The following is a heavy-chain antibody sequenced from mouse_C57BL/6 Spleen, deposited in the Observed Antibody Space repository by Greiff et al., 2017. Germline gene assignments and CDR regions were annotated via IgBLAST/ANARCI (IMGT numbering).Heavy chain of an antibody. CDR2: IYPGSGST. CDR3: ARWHTDYAMDY. D-gene: IGHD3-1*01. CDR1: GYTFTSYW. V-gene: IGHV1-55*01. J-gene: IGHJ4*01. Sequence: VQLQQSGAELVKPGASVKMSCKASGYTFTSYWITWVKQRPGQGLEWIGDIYPGSGSTNYNEKFKSKATLTVDTSSSTAYMQLSSLTSEDSAVYYCARWHTDYAMDYWGKGTSVTVSS.